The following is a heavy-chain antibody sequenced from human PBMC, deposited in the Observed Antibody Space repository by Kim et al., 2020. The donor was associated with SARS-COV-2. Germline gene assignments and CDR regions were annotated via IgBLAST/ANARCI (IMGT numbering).Heavy chain of an antibody. J-gene: IGHJ4*02. V-gene: IGHV1-2*02. CDR3: ARSSGWYPS. CDR2: GGT. D-gene: IGHD6-19*01. Sequence: GGTKYAQKFQGRVTMTRDTSISTAYMELSRLGSDDTAVYYCARSSGWYPSWGQGTLVTVSS.